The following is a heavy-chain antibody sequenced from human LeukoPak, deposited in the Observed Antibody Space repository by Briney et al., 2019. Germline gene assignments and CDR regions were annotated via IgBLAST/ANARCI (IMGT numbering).Heavy chain of an antibody. Sequence: GGSLRLSCAASGFTVSTGYMAWVRQAPGKGLEWVSIIYSDSTTYYADSVKGRFTISNHISKNTLYLQMNNLRPDDTAVYYCARDRFNGMDVWGQGTTVTVSS. D-gene: IGHD3-10*01. CDR2: IYSDSTT. CDR3: ARDRFNGMDV. J-gene: IGHJ6*02. CDR1: GFTVSTGY. V-gene: IGHV3-53*04.